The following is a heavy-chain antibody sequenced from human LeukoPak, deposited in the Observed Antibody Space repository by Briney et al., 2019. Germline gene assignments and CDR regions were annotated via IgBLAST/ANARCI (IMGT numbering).Heavy chain of an antibody. Sequence: SVKVSCKASGGTFSSYAISWVRQAPGQGLEWMGGIIPIFGTANYAQKFQGRVTITADESTSTAYMELSSLRSEDTAVYYCARGAPSRLPAAFNWFDPWGQGTLVTASS. J-gene: IGHJ5*02. V-gene: IGHV1-69*01. CDR3: ARGAPSRLPAAFNWFDP. CDR2: IIPIFGTA. CDR1: GGTFSSYA. D-gene: IGHD2-2*01.